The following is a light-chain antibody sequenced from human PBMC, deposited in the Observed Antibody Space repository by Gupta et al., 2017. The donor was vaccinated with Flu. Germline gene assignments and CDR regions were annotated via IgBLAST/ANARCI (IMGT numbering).Light chain of an antibody. V-gene: IGKV3-11*01. Sequence: PATLSWSPGERATLSCRARQSVSSYLAWYQQKPGQAPRLLIYDASNRATGIPARFSGSGSGTEFTLTISSREPEDFAVYYCQQRRSWPIPFGQGTRLEIK. J-gene: IGKJ5*01. CDR1: QSVSSY. CDR2: DAS. CDR3: QQRRSWPIP.